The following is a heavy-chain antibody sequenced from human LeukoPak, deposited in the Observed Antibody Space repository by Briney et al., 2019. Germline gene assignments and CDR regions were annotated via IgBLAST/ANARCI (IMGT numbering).Heavy chain of an antibody. CDR3: ARGSTVARGVYFDY. V-gene: IGHV4-61*05. CDR1: GGSISSSNYY. Sequence: SETLSLTCTVSGGSISSSNYYWGWIRQPPGKGLEWIGRIYTSGSTNYNPSLKSRVTMSVDTSKNQFSLKLSSVTAADTAVYYCARGSTVARGVYFDYWGQGTLVTVSS. D-gene: IGHD4-23*01. CDR2: IYTSGST. J-gene: IGHJ4*02.